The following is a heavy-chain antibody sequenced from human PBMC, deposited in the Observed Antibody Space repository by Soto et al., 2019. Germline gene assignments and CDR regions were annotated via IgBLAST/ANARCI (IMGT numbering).Heavy chain of an antibody. CDR2: IYPGYSDT. Sequence: GESLKISCKGSGYSFTSYWIGWVRQMPGKGLEWMGIIYPGYSDTRYSPSFQGQVTISADKSISTAYLQWSSLKASDTAMYYCARSHYDFWSGYYNPYYYMDVWGKGTTVTVSS. CDR3: ARSHYDFWSGYYNPYYYMDV. CDR1: GYSFTSYW. D-gene: IGHD3-3*01. V-gene: IGHV5-51*01. J-gene: IGHJ6*03.